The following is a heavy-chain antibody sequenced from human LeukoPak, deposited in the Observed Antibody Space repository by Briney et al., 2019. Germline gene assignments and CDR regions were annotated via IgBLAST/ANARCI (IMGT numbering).Heavy chain of an antibody. V-gene: IGHV3-30*18. J-gene: IGHJ6*02. CDR2: ISYDGSNK. D-gene: IGHD3-10*01. CDR3: AKYLWFGELLDSYYYGMDV. CDR1: GFTFSSYG. Sequence: GGSLRLSCAASGFTFSSYGMHWVRQAPGKGLEWVAVISYDGSNKYYADSVKGRFTISRDNSKNTLYLQMNSLRAEGTAVYYCAKYLWFGELLDSYYYGMDVWGQGTTVTVSS.